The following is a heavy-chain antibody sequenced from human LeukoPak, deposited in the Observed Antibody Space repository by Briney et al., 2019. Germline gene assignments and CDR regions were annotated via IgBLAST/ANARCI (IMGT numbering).Heavy chain of an antibody. V-gene: IGHV3-9*01. CDR3: AKDQTGDYDILTGSPVLDY. Sequence: GGSPRLSCADPGFTLDDYAMHWVPQAPGKGLEWVSGISWNSGSIGYADSVKGRFTISRDNAKNSLYLQMNMLRAEDTALYYCAKDQTGDYDILTGSPVLDYWGQGTLATVSS. CDR2: ISWNSGSI. J-gene: IGHJ4*02. D-gene: IGHD3-9*01. CDR1: GFTLDDYA.